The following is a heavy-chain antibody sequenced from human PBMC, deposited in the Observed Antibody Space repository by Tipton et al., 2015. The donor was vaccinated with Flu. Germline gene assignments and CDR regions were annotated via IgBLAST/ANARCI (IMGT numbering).Heavy chain of an antibody. CDR1: GFTFTKYG. J-gene: IGHJ4*02. V-gene: IGHV3-33*06. Sequence: SLRLSCAASGFTFTKYGMHWVRQAPGKGLEWVAVIWFDGSKKYYRDSVKGRFTISRDDSRNTVDLQMDSLRAEDTAIYHCVKATCASCLVYYFDLWGQGTPVTVSS. CDR3: VKATCASCLVYYFDL. D-gene: IGHD4/OR15-4a*01. CDR2: IWFDGSKK.